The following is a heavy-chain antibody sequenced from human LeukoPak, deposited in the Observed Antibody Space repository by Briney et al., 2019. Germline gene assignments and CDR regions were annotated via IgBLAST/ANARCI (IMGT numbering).Heavy chain of an antibody. D-gene: IGHD1-1*01. CDR1: GVSISSGYY. CDR2: VYYTVIS. CDR3: ARSGTNGTDHWFDP. Sequence: SETLSLTCGVSGVSISSGYYWAWIRQPPGKGLEWIGSVYYTVISYYGPSLNSRVPISLDPSKNQLSLKLTSVTAADTAVYYCARSGTNGTDHWFDPWGQGTLVTVSS. J-gene: IGHJ5*02. V-gene: IGHV4-38-2*01.